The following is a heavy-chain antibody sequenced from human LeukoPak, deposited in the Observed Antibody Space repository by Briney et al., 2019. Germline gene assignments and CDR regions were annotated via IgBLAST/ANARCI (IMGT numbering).Heavy chain of an antibody. D-gene: IGHD6-13*01. CDR3: AREGYVPSKFPPKIAAAGHDYYYMDV. J-gene: IGHJ6*03. V-gene: IGHV3-21*01. Sequence: PGGSLRLSCAASGFTFSSYSMNGVPQCPGKGLEWVSSISSSSNYIYYAHSVKGRFTISRDTAKKSLYLQMNSLRAEDTAVYYCAREGYVPSKFPPKIAAAGHDYYYMDVWGKGTTATVSS. CDR2: ISSSSNYI. CDR1: GFTFSSYS.